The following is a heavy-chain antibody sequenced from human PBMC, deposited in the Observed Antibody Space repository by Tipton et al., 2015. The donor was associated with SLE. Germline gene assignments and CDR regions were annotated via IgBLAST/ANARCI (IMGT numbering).Heavy chain of an antibody. J-gene: IGHJ3*02. Sequence: TLSLTCTVSGASISDYYWRWIRQPPGKGLEWIGYIYYSGSTNYNPSLKSRVTISVDTSKNQFSLKLSSVTAADTAVYYCARVGRSSTSVDAFDIWGQGTMVTVSS. CDR1: GASISDYY. CDR2: IYYSGST. V-gene: IGHV4-59*01. CDR3: ARVGRSSTSVDAFDI. D-gene: IGHD2-2*01.